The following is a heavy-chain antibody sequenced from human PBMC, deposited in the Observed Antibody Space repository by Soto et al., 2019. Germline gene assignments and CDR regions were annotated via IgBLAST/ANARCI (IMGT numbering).Heavy chain of an antibody. Sequence: SETLSLTCTVSGDSIGNYYWSWIRQPPGKGLEWIGYIYYSGSTNYNPSLKSRVTISIDTSKSQFSLKLSSVTAADTAVYYCALSSGWYEGLNYWGQGTLVTV. CDR3: ALSSGWYEGLNY. CDR2: IYYSGST. J-gene: IGHJ4*02. D-gene: IGHD6-19*01. CDR1: GDSIGNYY. V-gene: IGHV4-59*08.